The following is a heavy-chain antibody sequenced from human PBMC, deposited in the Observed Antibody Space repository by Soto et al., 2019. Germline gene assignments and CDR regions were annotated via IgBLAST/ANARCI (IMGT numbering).Heavy chain of an antibody. V-gene: IGHV4-59*08. J-gene: IGHJ4*02. CDR3: ARHGYYDILTGYLTPVDY. Sequence: SETLSLTCTVSGGSIRSYHWSWIRQSPGKGLDWIGDIYYSGYTNYNPSLESRVTISVDTSKNRFSLKLSSVTAADTAVYYCARHGYYDILTGYLTPVDYWGLGTLVTVSS. CDR2: IYYSGYT. D-gene: IGHD3-9*01. CDR1: GGSIRSYH.